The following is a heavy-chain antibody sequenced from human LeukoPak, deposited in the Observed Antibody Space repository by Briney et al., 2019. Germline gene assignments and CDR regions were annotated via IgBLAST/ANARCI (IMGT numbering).Heavy chain of an antibody. J-gene: IGHJ3*02. Sequence: GGSLRLSCAASGFTFSSYSMNWVRQAPRKGLEWVSSISSSSSYIYYADSVKGRFTISRDNAKNSLYLQMNSLRVEDTAVYYCAREGRFLEWLLYVRDAFDIWGQGTMVTVSS. CDR2: ISSSSSYI. V-gene: IGHV3-21*01. CDR3: AREGRFLEWLLYVRDAFDI. CDR1: GFTFSSYS. D-gene: IGHD3-3*01.